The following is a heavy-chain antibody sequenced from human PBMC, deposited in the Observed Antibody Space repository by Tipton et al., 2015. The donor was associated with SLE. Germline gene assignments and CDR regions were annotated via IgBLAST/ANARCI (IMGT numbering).Heavy chain of an antibody. D-gene: IGHD2-8*01. J-gene: IGHJ6*02. CDR2: IYYSGST. Sequence: TLSLTCTVSGVSLSSGGYYWSWIRHHPGKGLEWIGYIYYSGSTYYNPSLKSRVTMSVDTSKNQFSLKLTSVTAADTAVYYCARHHGNGGIGYYYYGLDVWGQGTTVTVSS. CDR3: ARHHGNGGIGYYYYGLDV. V-gene: IGHV4-31*03. CDR1: GVSLSSGGYY.